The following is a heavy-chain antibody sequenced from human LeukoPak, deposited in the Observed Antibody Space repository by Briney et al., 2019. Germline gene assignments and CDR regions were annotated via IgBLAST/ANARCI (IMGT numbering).Heavy chain of an antibody. Sequence: ASVKVSCKASGYTFTSSVINWVRQAPGQGLEWMGWISAYNGNTNSAQKLQGRVTMTTDTSTSTAYMELRSLRAEDTAVYYCARALKRWLQFAHFDIWGQGTMVTVSS. CDR3: ARALKRWLQFAHFDI. CDR2: ISAYNGNT. J-gene: IGHJ3*02. CDR1: GYTFTSSV. D-gene: IGHD5-24*01. V-gene: IGHV1-18*01.